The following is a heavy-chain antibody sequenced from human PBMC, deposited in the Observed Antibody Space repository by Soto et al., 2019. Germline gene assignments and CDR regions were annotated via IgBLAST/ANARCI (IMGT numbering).Heavy chain of an antibody. CDR1: GYTFTSYY. CDR3: ARGGPLRYFAWSPHYFDY. J-gene: IGHJ4*02. Sequence: QVQLVQSGAEVKKPGASVKVSCKASGYTFTSYYMHWVRQAPGQGLEWMGIINPSGGSTSYAQKFEGRVTLTRDTSTSTVYMELSILRAEDTAVYSCARGGPLRYFAWSPHYFDYWGQGTLVTVSS. CDR2: INPSGGST. D-gene: IGHD3-9*01. V-gene: IGHV1-46*03.